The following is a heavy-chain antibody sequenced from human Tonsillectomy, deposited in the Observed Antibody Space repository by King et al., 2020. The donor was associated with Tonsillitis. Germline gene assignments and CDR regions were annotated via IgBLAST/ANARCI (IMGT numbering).Heavy chain of an antibody. D-gene: IGHD3-22*01. V-gene: IGHV1-46*01. J-gene: IGHJ3*02. CDR3: AIRYYDSSGYPAEDAFDI. CDR1: GYTFTSYY. Sequence: VQLVESGAEVKKPGASVKVSCKASGYTFTSYYMHWVRQAPGQGLEGMGIINPSGVSTSYAQKLQGRVTMHRDPSTSKVYMELSSLRSGDTAVYYCAIRYYDSSGYPAEDAFDIWGQGTMVTVSS. CDR2: INPSGVST.